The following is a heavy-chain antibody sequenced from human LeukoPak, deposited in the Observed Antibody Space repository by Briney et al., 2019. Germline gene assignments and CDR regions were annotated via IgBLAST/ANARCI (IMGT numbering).Heavy chain of an antibody. J-gene: IGHJ6*02. CDR1: GFTFSSYS. Sequence: PGRSLRLSCAASGFTFSSYSMNWVRQAPGKGLEWVSSISSSSSYIYYADSVKGRFTISRDNAKNSLYLQMNSLRAEDTVVYYCARAVVISYYYYGMDVWGQGTTVTVSS. CDR3: ARAVVISYYYYGMDV. V-gene: IGHV3-21*01. CDR2: ISSSSSYI. D-gene: IGHD3-22*01.